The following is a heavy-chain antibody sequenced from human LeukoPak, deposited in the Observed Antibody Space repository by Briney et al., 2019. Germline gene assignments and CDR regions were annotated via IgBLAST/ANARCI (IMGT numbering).Heavy chain of an antibody. CDR2: IYYSGST. D-gene: IGHD4/OR15-4a*01. CDR1: GGSISSSYY. J-gene: IGHJ4*02. Sequence: PSETLSLTCTVSGGSISSSYYWSWIRQPPGKGLEYIAYIYYSGSTNYNPSLNSRVTTSVDTSKNQFSLKLSSVTAADTAVYYCASILYGANGFDYWGQGTLVTVSS. CDR3: ASILYGANGFDY. V-gene: IGHV4-61*01.